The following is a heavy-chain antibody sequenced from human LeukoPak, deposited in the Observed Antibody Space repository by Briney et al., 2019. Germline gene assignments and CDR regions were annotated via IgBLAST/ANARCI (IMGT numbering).Heavy chain of an antibody. Sequence: SETPSLTCTVSGGSISSGGYYWSWIRQHPGKGLEWIGYIYYSGSTYYNPSLKSRVTISVDTSKNQFSLKLSSVTAADTAVYYCAAAAAGFNYYDSSGYPEGFDYWGQGTLVTVSS. CDR2: IYYSGST. V-gene: IGHV4-31*03. D-gene: IGHD3-22*01. CDR1: GGSISSGGYY. CDR3: AAAAAGFNYYDSSGYPEGFDY. J-gene: IGHJ4*02.